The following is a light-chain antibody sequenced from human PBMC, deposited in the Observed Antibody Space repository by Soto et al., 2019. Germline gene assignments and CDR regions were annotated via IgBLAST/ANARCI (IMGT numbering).Light chain of an antibody. CDR2: AAS. Sequence: DIQLIQSPATLSASVGDRITITCRASENIFKFLAWYQQRSGSAPNLLIYAASDLESGVPSRFSGSGSGTEFTLTIDNLQPDDSSTYDCHHYNTQSVTFGGGTKVDVK. V-gene: IGKV1-5*01. CDR3: HHYNTQSVT. CDR1: ENIFKF. J-gene: IGKJ4*01.